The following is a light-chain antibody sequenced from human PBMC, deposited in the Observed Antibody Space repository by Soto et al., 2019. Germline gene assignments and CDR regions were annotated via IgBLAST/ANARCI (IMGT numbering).Light chain of an antibody. CDR3: QQYYNWPRRIT. CDR1: QSVSSN. J-gene: IGKJ5*01. CDR2: GAS. Sequence: EIVLTQSPGTLSLSPGERATLSCRASQSVSSNFAWYQQKPGQAPRLLXXGASTRASALPATFSGSGSGTEFTLTISSLQSENFAVYYCQQYYNWPRRITFGQGTRLEIK. V-gene: IGKV3D-15*01.